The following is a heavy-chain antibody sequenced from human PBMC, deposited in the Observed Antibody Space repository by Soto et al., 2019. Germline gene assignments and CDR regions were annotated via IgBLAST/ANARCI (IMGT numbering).Heavy chain of an antibody. CDR2: IIPIFGTA. D-gene: IGHD5-18*01. V-gene: IGHV1-69*05. Sequence: GASVKVSCKASGYTFTSYAISWVRQAPGQGLEWMGGIIPIFGTANYAQKFQGRVTITKDTSKNQLVLTMTNMDPVDTGTYYCAQLPWKQLWPRAPVVNWGQGTPVTVSS. CDR3: AQLPWKQLWPRAPVVN. CDR1: GYTFTSYA. J-gene: IGHJ4*02.